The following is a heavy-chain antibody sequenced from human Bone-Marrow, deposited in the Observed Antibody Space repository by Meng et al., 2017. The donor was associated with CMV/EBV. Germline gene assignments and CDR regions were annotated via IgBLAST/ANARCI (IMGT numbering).Heavy chain of an antibody. J-gene: IGHJ6*02. CDR3: ARDRSINMIAVDYYYGMDV. CDR1: GFTFSDYY. CDR2: ISIIGITI. Sequence: GEFLKISCAASGFTFSDYYMSLIRQAPGNGLEWVSYISIIGITIYYTDSVKGRFAISRDNAKNSLYLQNNSLRTEDTAVYYCARDRSINMIAVDYYYGMDVWGQGTTVTVSS. V-gene: IGHV3-11*01. D-gene: IGHD3-22*01.